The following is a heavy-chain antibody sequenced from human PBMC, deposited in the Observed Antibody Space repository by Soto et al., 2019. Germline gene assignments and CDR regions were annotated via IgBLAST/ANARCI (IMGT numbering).Heavy chain of an antibody. CDR1: GFTFKTYT. J-gene: IGHJ4*02. CDR3: ARGSMYNWNQSPPDS. D-gene: IGHD1-20*01. V-gene: IGHV3-30-3*01. Sequence: GGSLRLCCAGSGFTFKTYTFHWFRQPPGKGLEWVAVISYDGSNKYYADSVKGRFTVSRDNSKSTLFLQMNSLTPEDTAVYYCARGSMYNWNQSPPDSWGQGTLVTVSS. CDR2: ISYDGSNK.